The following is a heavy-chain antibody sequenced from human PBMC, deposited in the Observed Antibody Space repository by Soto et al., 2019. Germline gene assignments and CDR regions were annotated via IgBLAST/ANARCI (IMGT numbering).Heavy chain of an antibody. J-gene: IGHJ3*02. CDR2: IYPGDSDT. CDR1: GYSFTPFW. Sequence: GESLKISCKASGYSFTPFWIGWVRQMPGKGLEWMGFIYPGDSDTRYSPSFQGQVTISADKSISTAYLQWSSLKASDTAMYYCASRKKTSDAFDIWGQGTMVTVSS. CDR3: ASRKKTSDAFDI. V-gene: IGHV5-51*01. D-gene: IGHD1-1*01.